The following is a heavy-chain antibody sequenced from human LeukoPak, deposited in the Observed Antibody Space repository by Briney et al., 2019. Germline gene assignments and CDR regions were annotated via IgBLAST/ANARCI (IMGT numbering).Heavy chain of an antibody. CDR1: GGSISSGSYY. V-gene: IGHV4-61*01. J-gene: IGHJ6*03. CDR3: ARVRCSGGSCPYYYYYYYMDV. Sequence: SETLSLTCTVSGGSISSGSYYWTWIRQPPGKGLEWIGYIYYSGSTNYNPSLKSRVTISIDTSKNQFSLKLRFVTAADTAVYYCARVRCSGGSCPYYYYYYYMDVWGKGTTVTVSS. CDR2: IYYSGST. D-gene: IGHD2-15*01.